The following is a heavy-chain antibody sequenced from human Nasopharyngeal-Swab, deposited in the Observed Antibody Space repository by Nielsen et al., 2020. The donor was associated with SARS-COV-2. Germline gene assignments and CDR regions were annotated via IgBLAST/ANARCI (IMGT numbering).Heavy chain of an antibody. Sequence: SETLSLTCTVSGGSISSYYWSWIRQPPGKGLEWIGYIYYSGSTNYNPSLKSRVTISVDTSKNQFSLKLSSVTAADTAVYHCARESPAAGTAFDIWGQGTMVTVSS. CDR1: GGSISSYY. CDR2: IYYSGST. D-gene: IGHD6-13*01. V-gene: IGHV4-59*13. CDR3: ARESPAAGTAFDI. J-gene: IGHJ3*02.